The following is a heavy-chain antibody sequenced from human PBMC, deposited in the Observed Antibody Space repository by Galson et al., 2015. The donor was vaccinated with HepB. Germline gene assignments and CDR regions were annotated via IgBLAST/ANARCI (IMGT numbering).Heavy chain of an antibody. D-gene: IGHD3-3*01. CDR3: AREWRVAFDY. CDR1: GFTVSNNY. CDR2: ISSGGRT. V-gene: IGHV3-53*01. Sequence: SLRLSCAASGFTVSNNYMSWVRQAPGKGLEWVSLISSGGRTYYADSAKGRLTISRDNSKNTLFLQMNNLRVEDTAVYYCAREWRVAFDYWGQGTLATVSS. J-gene: IGHJ4*02.